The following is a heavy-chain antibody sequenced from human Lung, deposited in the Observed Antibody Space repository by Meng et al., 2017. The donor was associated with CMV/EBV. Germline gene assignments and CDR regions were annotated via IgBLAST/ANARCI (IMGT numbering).Heavy chain of an antibody. J-gene: IGHJ4*02. CDR2: IYYSGST. CDR1: GGSLRSSDYC. D-gene: IGHD5-18*01. CDR3: ARALDTAMVTFDY. Sequence: GQWQEVRAGRGNPPQHLALPCPVSGGSLRSSDYCWRLSRQPPGKGLGWIGYIYYSGSTYYNPSLKSPVTISVDTSKNQFSLKLSSVTAADTAVYYCARALDTAMVTFDYWGQGTLVTVSS. V-gene: IGHV4-30-4*01.